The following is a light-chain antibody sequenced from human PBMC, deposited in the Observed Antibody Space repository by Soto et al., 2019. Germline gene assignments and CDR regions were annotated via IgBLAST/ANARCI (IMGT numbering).Light chain of an antibody. CDR1: GGHSTYS. Sequence: QLVLTQSTSASASLGASVNLTCTLTGGHSTYSIGWHQQQPQRGPRFLMRLNSDGSHSKGDGIPDRFSGSSSGAERFLTISSLQSEDEADYYCQTWGRGIVVFGGGTKLTVL. J-gene: IGLJ2*01. CDR2: LNSDGSH. V-gene: IGLV4-69*02. CDR3: QTWGRGIVV.